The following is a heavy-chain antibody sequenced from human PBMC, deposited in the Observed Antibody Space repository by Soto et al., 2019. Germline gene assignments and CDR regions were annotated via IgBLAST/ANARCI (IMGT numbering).Heavy chain of an antibody. V-gene: IGHV4-34*01. D-gene: IGHD1-20*01. J-gene: IGHJ4*02. CDR1: GGSFSGYY. Sequence: SETLSLTCAVYGGSFSGYYWSWIRQPPGKGLEWIGEINHSGSTYYNPSLRSRVTISVDTSKNQFSLKVSGVSAADTAVYYCATSQKGYNWNYFDHWGQGALVTVSS. CDR3: ATSQKGYNWNYFDH. CDR2: INHSGST.